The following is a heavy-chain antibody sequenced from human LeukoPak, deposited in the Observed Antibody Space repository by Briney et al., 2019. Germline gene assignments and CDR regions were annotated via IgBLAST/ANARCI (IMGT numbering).Heavy chain of an antibody. CDR2: ISWNSGSI. V-gene: IGHV3-9*01. CDR3: ARAADYYDSSGYYSGPYFDY. J-gene: IGHJ4*02. CDR1: GFTFDDYA. D-gene: IGHD3-22*01. Sequence: GGSLRLSCAASGFTFDDYAMHWVRQAPGKGLEWVSGISWNSGSIGYADSVKGRFTISRDNAKNPLYLQMNSLRAEDTALYYCARAADYYDSSGYYSGPYFDYWGQGTLVTVSS.